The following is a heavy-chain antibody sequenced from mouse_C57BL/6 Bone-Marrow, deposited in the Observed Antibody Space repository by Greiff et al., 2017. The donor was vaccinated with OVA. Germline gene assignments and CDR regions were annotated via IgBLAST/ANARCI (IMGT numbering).Heavy chain of an antibody. Sequence: VQLQQSGPELVKPGASVKISCKASGYAFSSSWMNWVKQRPGKGLEWIGRIYPGDGDTNYNGKFKGKATLTADKYSSTAYMQLSSLTSEDSAVYFCARNRFDYWGQGTLVTVSA. V-gene: IGHV1-82*01. CDR3: ARNRFDY. CDR1: GYAFSSSW. CDR2: IYPGDGDT. J-gene: IGHJ3*01.